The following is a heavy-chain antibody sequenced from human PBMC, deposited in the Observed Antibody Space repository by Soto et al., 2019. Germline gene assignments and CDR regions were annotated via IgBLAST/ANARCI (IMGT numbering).Heavy chain of an antibody. V-gene: IGHV2-5*02. CDR3: AHHSYDYIWGSLLDP. CDR1: GFSLSTSGVG. J-gene: IGHJ5*02. Sequence: QITLKESGPTLVKPTQTLTLICTFSGFSLSTSGVGVGWIRQPPGKALEWLALIYWDDDKRYSPSLKSRLTITKDTSKNQVVLTMTNMDPVDTATYYCAHHSYDYIWGSLLDPWGQGTLVTVSS. D-gene: IGHD3-16*01. CDR2: IYWDDDK.